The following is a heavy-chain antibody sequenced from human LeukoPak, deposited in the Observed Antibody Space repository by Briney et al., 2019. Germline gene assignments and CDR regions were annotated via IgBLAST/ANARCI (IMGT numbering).Heavy chain of an antibody. Sequence: SEPLYLTCPAPGAATSTYYWSWIRQPPGQGLEWSGYIYNSGGTNYNPSLKSRVTISVDTSNNQFSLKLSSVTAADTAVYYCARDRVAGSSSWPYYYYGMDVWGQGTTVTVSS. CDR2: IYNSGGT. V-gene: IGHV4-59*01. CDR3: ARDRVAGSSSWPYYYYGMDV. CDR1: GAATSTYY. D-gene: IGHD6-13*01. J-gene: IGHJ6*02.